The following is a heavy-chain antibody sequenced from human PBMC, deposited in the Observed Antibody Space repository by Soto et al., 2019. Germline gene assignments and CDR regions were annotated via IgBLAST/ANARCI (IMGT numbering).Heavy chain of an antibody. J-gene: IGHJ4*02. V-gene: IGHV3-73*02. D-gene: IGHD1-26*01. CDR1: GFTFSGSA. CDR2: IRSKANSYAT. Sequence: EVQLVESGGGLVQPGGSLKLSCAASGFTFSGSAMHWVRQASGKGLEWVGRIRSKANSYATAYAASVKGRFTISRDDSKNTAYLQMNSLKIEDTAVYYCTRLSVGAITGVDYWGQGTLVTVSS. CDR3: TRLSVGAITGVDY.